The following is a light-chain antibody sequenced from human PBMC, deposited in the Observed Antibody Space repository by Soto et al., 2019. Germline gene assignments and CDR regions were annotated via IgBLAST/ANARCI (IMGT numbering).Light chain of an antibody. CDR3: HQYGLSPRHP. V-gene: IGKV3-20*01. Sequence: EIVLTQSPGTLSLSPGERATLSCRASQSVNSNYLAWYQQKPGQAPRLLIYGASSRATGVPNRFSGSGSGTDFTHTISSLEPEDFAVYYCHQYGLSPRHPFGQGTKLEIK. J-gene: IGKJ2*01. CDR1: QSVNSNY. CDR2: GAS.